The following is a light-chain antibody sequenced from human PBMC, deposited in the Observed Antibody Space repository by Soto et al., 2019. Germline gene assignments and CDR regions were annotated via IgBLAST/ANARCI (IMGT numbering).Light chain of an antibody. V-gene: IGKV1-5*01. CDR1: ESMSNC. J-gene: IGKJ1*01. Sequence: DIQMTQSPSTLSGSLGDRVTITCRASESMSNCLAWYQQKPGKAPKLLISGASSLQSGVPSRFSGSASGTEFTLTISSLQPDDIATYYCQQCHRYLTFGQGTKVHIK. CDR2: GAS. CDR3: QQCHRYLT.